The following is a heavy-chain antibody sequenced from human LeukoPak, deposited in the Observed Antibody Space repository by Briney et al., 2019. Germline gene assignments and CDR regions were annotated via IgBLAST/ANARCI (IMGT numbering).Heavy chain of an antibody. CDR3: AKDRSSSARED. D-gene: IGHD6-13*01. J-gene: IGHJ4*02. CDR1: GFTFTSYG. CDR2: ISGYNGNT. V-gene: IGHV1-18*01. Sequence: PSVKVSCKTSGFTFTSYGISWVRQAPGQGLEWVGWISGYNGNTNYAQKFRGRLTMTTDTSTTTAYMELRSLRSDDTAVYYCAKDRSSSAREDWGQGTLVTVSS.